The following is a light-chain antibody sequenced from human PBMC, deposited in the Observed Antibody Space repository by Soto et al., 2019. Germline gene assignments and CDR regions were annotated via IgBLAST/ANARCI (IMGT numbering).Light chain of an antibody. Sequence: EIVLTQSPGTLSLSPGERATLSCRASQSVGNNYLAWYQQQPGQAPRFLIYDASSRATGIPDRFSGSASATDFTLTISRLEPEDFAVYYCEQYGSTPLTFGGGTKVEIK. CDR3: EQYGSTPLT. CDR2: DAS. J-gene: IGKJ4*01. V-gene: IGKV3-20*01. CDR1: QSVGNNY.